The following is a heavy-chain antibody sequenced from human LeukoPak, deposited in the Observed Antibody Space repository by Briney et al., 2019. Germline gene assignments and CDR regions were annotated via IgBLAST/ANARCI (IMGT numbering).Heavy chain of an antibody. V-gene: IGHV3-33*01. CDR2: IWFDGSNK. CDR1: GFTFSSYG. J-gene: IGHJ2*01. CDR3: ARPLSVAGSWYFDL. D-gene: IGHD6-19*01. Sequence: GGSLRLSCAASGFTFSSYGMHWVRQAPGKGLEWVAVIWFDGSNKYYADSVKGRFTISRDNSKNTLYLQMNNLRAEDTAVYYCARPLSVAGSWYFDLWGRGTLVTVSS.